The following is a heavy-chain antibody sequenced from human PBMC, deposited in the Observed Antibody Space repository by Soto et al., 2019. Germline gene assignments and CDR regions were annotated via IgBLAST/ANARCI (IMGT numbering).Heavy chain of an antibody. J-gene: IGHJ6*02. CDR2: INHSGST. CDR1: GGSFSGYY. D-gene: IGHD3-9*01. V-gene: IGHV4-34*01. CDR3: ARVVLNRERYFDWLPYYYYGMDV. Sequence: SETLSLTCAVYGGSFSGYYWSWIRQPPGKGLEWIGEINHSGSTNYNPSLKSRVTISVDTSKNQFSLKLSSVTAADTAVYYCARVVLNRERYFDWLPYYYYGMDVWGQGTTVTGSS.